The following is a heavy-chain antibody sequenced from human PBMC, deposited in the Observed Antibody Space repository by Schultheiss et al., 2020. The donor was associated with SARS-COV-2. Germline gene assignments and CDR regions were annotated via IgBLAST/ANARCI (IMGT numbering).Heavy chain of an antibody. J-gene: IGHJ6*02. D-gene: IGHD4-17*01. CDR3: VADYGDYARGYYYYGMDV. V-gene: IGHV3-23*01. Sequence: GGSLRLSCAASGFTFSSYAMSWVRQAPGKGLEWVSAISGSGGSTYYADSVKGRFTISRDNSKNTLYLQMNSLRAEDTAVYYCVADYGDYARGYYYYGMDVWGQGTTVTVSS. CDR1: GFTFSSYA. CDR2: ISGSGGST.